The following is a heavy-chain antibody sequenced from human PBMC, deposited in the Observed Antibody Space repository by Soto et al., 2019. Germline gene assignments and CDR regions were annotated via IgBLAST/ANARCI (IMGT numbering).Heavy chain of an antibody. CDR2: MNPISGNT. D-gene: IGHD6-13*01. CDR1: GYTFTSYD. CDR3: TRAMIAAAGTSYGLAV. V-gene: IGHV1-8*01. Sequence: QVQLVQSGAEVKKPGASVKVSCKASGYTFTSYDINWVRQATGQGLEWMGWMNPISGNTGYAQECQGRTTMTRNTTIRTAYMELSSLRSEDTAVYYCTRAMIAAAGTSYGLAVWGQGTTVTVS. J-gene: IGHJ6*02.